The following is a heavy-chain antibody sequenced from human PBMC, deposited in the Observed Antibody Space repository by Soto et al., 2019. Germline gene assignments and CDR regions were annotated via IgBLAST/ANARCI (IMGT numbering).Heavy chain of an antibody. CDR1: GFTFSSYG. J-gene: IGHJ5*02. CDR3: ARSYSNYGNWFDP. D-gene: IGHD4-4*01. Sequence: GGSLRLSCAASGFTFSSYGMHWVRQAPGKGLEWVAVIWYDGSNKYYADSVKGRFTISRDNSKNTLYLQMNSLRAEDTAVYYWARSYSNYGNWFDPWGQGTLVTVSS. CDR2: IWYDGSNK. V-gene: IGHV3-33*01.